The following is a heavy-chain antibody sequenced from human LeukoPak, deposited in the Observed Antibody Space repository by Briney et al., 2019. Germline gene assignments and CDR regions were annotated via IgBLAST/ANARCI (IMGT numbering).Heavy chain of an antibody. CDR1: GFTFSNYW. Sequence: GGSLRLSCAASGFTFSNYWMHWVRQAPGKGLVWVSRINRDGSSTSYADSVKGRFTISRDNAKNTLYLQMNSLRAEDTAVYYCAKHLLTRAFDYWGQGTLVTVSS. V-gene: IGHV3-74*01. J-gene: IGHJ4*02. CDR3: AKHLLTRAFDY. D-gene: IGHD4/OR15-4a*01. CDR2: INRDGSST.